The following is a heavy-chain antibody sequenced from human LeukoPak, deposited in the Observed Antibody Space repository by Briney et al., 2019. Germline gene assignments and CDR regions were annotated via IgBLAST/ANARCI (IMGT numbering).Heavy chain of an antibody. V-gene: IGHV3-23*01. CDR1: GFTFAGYG. D-gene: IGHD1-26*01. CDR2: IGGSGAST. J-gene: IGHJ6*03. CDR3: AKGIMGIPYYYMDV. Sequence: GGSLRLSCAASGFTFAGYGMSWVRQAPGKGLEGASSIGGSGASTYYADSVKGRFTISRDNSQNTLYLQMNSLRADDTAVYFCAKGIMGIPYYYMDVWGKGTTVTVSS.